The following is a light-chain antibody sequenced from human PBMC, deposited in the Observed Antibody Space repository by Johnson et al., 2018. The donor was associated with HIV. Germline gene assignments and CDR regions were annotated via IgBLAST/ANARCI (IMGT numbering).Light chain of an antibody. J-gene: IGLJ1*01. CDR3: GTWDSRLNVYL. CDR2: EST. V-gene: IGLV1-51*02. Sequence: QSVLTQPPSVSAAPGQKVTISCSGSNSNIGNNYVSWYQQLPGTAPKLLIYESTNRTSGIPDRFSGSKSGTSATLGISGLQTGDEADYYCGTWDSRLNVYLFGPGTKVTVL. CDR1: NSNIGNNY.